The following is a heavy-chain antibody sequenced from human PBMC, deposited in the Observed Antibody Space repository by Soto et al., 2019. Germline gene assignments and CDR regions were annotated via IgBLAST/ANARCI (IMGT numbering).Heavy chain of an antibody. CDR2: IFYSGST. CDR1: GGSISSYY. CDR3: ARVGGVAARTFDY. J-gene: IGHJ4*02. V-gene: IGHV4-59*01. D-gene: IGHD6-6*01. Sequence: PSETLSLTCIVSGGSISSYYLSWIRQPPGKGLEWIGYIFYSGSTNYNPSLKSRVTISVDTSENQFSLNLRSVTAADTALYYCARVGGVAARTFDYWGQGTLVTVSS.